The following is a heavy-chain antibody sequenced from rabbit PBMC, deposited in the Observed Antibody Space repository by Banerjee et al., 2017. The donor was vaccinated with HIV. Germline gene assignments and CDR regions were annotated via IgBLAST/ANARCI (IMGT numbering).Heavy chain of an antibody. D-gene: IGHD4-1*01. CDR2: INSSRRNV. Sequence: QQQLEESGGDLVKPEGSLTITCTASGFSFSNKYVMCWVRQAPGKGLEWIGCINSSRRNVVYASWATGRFPISKTSSTTVTLQMTSLTAADTATYLCARDLAGVIGGNFTLWGPAPWSPS. V-gene: IGHV1S45*01. CDR1: GFSFSNKYV. CDR3: ARDLAGVIGGNFTL. J-gene: IGHJ4*01.